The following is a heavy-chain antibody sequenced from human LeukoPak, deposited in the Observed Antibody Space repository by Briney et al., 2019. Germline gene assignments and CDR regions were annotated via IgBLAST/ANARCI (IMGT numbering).Heavy chain of an antibody. J-gene: IGHJ4*02. Sequence: GGSLRLSCAASGLTFRSYAMNWVRQAPGKGLEWVSAISGSGGSTYYADSVKGRFTISRDNSKNTLYLQMNSLRFEDTAVYYCAQAALWATPLPFDYWGQGTLVTVSS. D-gene: IGHD3-10*01. CDR2: ISGSGGST. CDR3: AQAALWATPLPFDY. V-gene: IGHV3-23*01. CDR1: GLTFRSYA.